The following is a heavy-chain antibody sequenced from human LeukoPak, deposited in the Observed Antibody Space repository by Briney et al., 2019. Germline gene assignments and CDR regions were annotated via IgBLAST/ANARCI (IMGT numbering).Heavy chain of an antibody. Sequence: GGSLRLSCAASGFTFSSYAMSWVRQAPGKGLEWVSAISGSGGSTYYADSVKGRFTISRDNSKNTLYLQMNSLRAEDTAVYYCAKDRSVVVPAAIEGFDYWGQGTLVTVSS. CDR3: AKDRSVVVPAAIEGFDY. CDR1: GFTFSSYA. CDR2: ISGSGGST. J-gene: IGHJ4*02. V-gene: IGHV3-23*01. D-gene: IGHD2-2*01.